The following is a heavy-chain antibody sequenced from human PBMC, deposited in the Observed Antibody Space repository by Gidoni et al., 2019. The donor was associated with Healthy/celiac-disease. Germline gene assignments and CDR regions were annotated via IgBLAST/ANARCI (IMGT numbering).Heavy chain of an antibody. CDR1: GFTFDDYA. Sequence: EVQLVESGGGLVQPGRSLRLSWAASGFTFDDYAMHWVRQAPGKGLEWVSGISWNSGSIGYADSVKGRFTISRDNAKNSLYLQMNSLRAEDTALYYCATGGYGSAYWGQGPLVTVSS. CDR2: ISWNSGSI. CDR3: ATGGYGSAY. J-gene: IGHJ4*02. D-gene: IGHD5-12*01. V-gene: IGHV3-9*01.